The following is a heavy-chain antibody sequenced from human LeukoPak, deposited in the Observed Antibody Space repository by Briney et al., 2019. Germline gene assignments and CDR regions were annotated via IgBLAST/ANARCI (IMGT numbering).Heavy chain of an antibody. J-gene: IGHJ3*02. V-gene: IGHV3-33*01. Sequence: PGRSLRLSCAASGFTFSSYGMHWVRQAPGKGLEWVAVIWYDGSNKYYADSVKGRFTISRDNSKNTLYLLMNSLRAEDTAVYYCAGGGEDAFDIWGQGTMVTVSS. D-gene: IGHD3-16*01. CDR3: AGGGEDAFDI. CDR1: GFTFSSYG. CDR2: IWYDGSNK.